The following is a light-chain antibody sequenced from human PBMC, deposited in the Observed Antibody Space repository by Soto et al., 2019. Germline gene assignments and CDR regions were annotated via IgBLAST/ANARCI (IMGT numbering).Light chain of an antibody. CDR1: QSISTT. V-gene: IGKV1-5*01. CDR2: DAS. Sequence: DIQMTKSPSTLAASVGDRVTITCRARQSISTTLAWYQQKPGKAPKLLIYDASSLESGVPSRFSGSGAGTEFTLTSSSLQPEDFATYYCQQDNVYYIVGQGTKLDIK. CDR3: QQDNVYYI. J-gene: IGKJ2*01.